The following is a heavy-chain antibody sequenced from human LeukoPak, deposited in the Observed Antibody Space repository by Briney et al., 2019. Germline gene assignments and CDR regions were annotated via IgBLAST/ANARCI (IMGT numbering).Heavy chain of an antibody. CDR2: IYYSGST. CDR1: GGSISSYY. J-gene: IGHJ3*02. V-gene: IGHV4-59*01. CDR3: AGRLWRRDGYNLSAFDI. D-gene: IGHD5-24*01. Sequence: SETLSLTCTVSGGSISSYYWNWIRQPPGKGLEWIGYIYYSGSTNYNPSLKSRVTISVDTSRNQFSLKLSSVTAADTAVYYCAGRLWRRDGYNLSAFDIWGQGTMVTVSS.